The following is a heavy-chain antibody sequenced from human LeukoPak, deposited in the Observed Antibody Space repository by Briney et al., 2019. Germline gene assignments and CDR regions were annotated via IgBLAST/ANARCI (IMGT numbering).Heavy chain of an antibody. D-gene: IGHD3-22*01. V-gene: IGHV4-34*01. J-gene: IGHJ1*01. CDR3: ARVGDSSGYYYGITEYFQH. CDR2: INHSGST. Sequence: SGTLPLTCAVYGGSFSGYYWSWIRQPPGKGLEWIGEINHSGSTNYNPSLKSRVTISVDTSKNQFSLKLSSVTAADTAVYYCARVGDSSGYYYGITEYFQHWGQGTLVTVSS. CDR1: GGSFSGYY.